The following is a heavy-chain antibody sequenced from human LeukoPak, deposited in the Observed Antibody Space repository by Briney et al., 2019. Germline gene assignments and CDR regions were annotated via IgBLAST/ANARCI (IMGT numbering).Heavy chain of an antibody. V-gene: IGHV4-38-2*02. Sequence: SETLSLTCIVSGDSITSDNCWGWIRQPPGKGLEWIGSIYHTGITNYNPSLKSRVTISVDTSKNQFSLKLSSVTAADTAVYYCARQFRWSFDYWGQGTLVTVSS. CDR3: ARQFRWSFDY. CDR2: IYHTGIT. CDR1: GDSITSDNC. J-gene: IGHJ4*02. D-gene: IGHD4-23*01.